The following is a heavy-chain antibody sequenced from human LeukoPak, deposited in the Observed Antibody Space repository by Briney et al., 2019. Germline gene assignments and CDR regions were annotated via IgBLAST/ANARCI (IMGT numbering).Heavy chain of an antibody. D-gene: IGHD2-21*02. V-gene: IGHV4-30-2*01. CDR3: ARVQHIVVVTASHAFDI. CDR2: IYHSGST. Sequence: SQTLSLTCAVSGGSISSCGYSWSWIRQPPGKGLEWIGYIYHSGSTYYNPSLKSRVTISVDRSKNQFSLKLSSVTAADTAVYYCARVQHIVVVTASHAFDIWGQGTMVTVSS. J-gene: IGHJ3*02. CDR1: GGSISSCGYS.